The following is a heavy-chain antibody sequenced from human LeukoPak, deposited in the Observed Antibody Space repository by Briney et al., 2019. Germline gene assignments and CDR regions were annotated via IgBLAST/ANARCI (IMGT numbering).Heavy chain of an antibody. V-gene: IGHV3-23*01. Sequence: GGSLRLSCAASGFTFSSYAMSWVRQAPGKGLEWVSAISGSGGSTYYADSVKGRFTISRDNSKSTLFLQMNSLRAEDTAVYYCAKRSDANSYYFDYWGQGTLVTVSS. J-gene: IGHJ4*02. CDR2: ISGSGGST. CDR3: AKRSDANSYYFDY. CDR1: GFTFSSYA. D-gene: IGHD4-23*01.